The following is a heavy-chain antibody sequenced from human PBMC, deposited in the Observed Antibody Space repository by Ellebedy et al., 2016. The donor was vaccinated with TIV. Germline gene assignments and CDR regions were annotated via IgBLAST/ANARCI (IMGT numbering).Heavy chain of an antibody. D-gene: IGHD2-15*01. CDR2: VSQAGNDR. V-gene: IGHV3-30*18. J-gene: IGHJ4*02. Sequence: GGSLRLXXEASGFSFGRHGMHWVRQAPGKGLEWVAYVSQAGNDRTYADSVKGRFTVSRDNFQNTLSLHMKDLRPQDSAIYFCAKGGGFLTSDLESWGPGTLVTVSS. CDR1: GFSFGRHG. CDR3: AKGGGFLTSDLES.